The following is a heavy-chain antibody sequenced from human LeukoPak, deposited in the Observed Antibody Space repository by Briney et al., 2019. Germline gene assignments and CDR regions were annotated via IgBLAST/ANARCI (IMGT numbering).Heavy chain of an antibody. CDR1: GGSISSSSYY. J-gene: IGHJ6*03. Sequence: SETLSLTCTVSGGSISSSSYYWGWNRQPTGKGLEWIGSIYYSGSTYYTPSLKIRVTISVATSKNQFSLKLIAVTAADRAEYYSARDLITAYYDSSGYPFYYYYMDVWGKGTTVTISS. CDR3: ARDLITAYYDSSGYPFYYYYMDV. CDR2: IYYSGST. V-gene: IGHV4-39*07. D-gene: IGHD3-22*01.